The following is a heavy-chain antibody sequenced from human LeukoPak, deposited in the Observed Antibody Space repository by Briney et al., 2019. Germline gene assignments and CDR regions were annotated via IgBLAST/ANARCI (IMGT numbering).Heavy chain of an antibody. V-gene: IGHV1-24*01. Sequence: APVKVSCKVSGYTLTELSMHWVRQAPGKGLEWMGGFDPEDGETIYAQKFQGRVTMTEDTSTDTAYMELSSLRSEDTAVYYCATVEILTGYIWFDPWGQGTLVTVSS. CDR2: FDPEDGET. CDR3: ATVEILTGYIWFDP. J-gene: IGHJ5*02. D-gene: IGHD3-9*01. CDR1: GYTLTELS.